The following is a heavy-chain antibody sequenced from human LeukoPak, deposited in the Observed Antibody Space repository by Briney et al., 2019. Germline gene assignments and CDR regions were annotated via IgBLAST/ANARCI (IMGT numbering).Heavy chain of an antibody. V-gene: IGHV3-53*01. Sequence: GGSLRLSCAASGFTVSSNYMNWVRQAPGKGLEWVSVIYSGGSTYYADSVKGRFTISRDNSKNTLYLQMNSLRAEDTAVYYCARDGGTYYYDSSGYYPQGYFDYWGQGTLVTVSS. J-gene: IGHJ4*02. CDR2: IYSGGST. CDR1: GFTVSSNY. D-gene: IGHD3-22*01. CDR3: ARDGGTYYYDSSGYYPQGYFDY.